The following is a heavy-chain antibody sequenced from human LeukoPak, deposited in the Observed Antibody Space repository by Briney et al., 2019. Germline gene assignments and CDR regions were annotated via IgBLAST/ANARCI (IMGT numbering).Heavy chain of an antibody. Sequence: PSETLSLTCTVSGGSISSGGYYWSWIWQPPGKGLEWIGYIYHSGSTYYNPSLKSRVTISVDRSKNQFSLKLSSVTAADTAVYYCARDGDGGTLDYWGQGTLVTVSS. D-gene: IGHD4-23*01. CDR3: ARDGDGGTLDY. CDR1: GGSISSGGYY. CDR2: IYHSGST. V-gene: IGHV4-30-2*01. J-gene: IGHJ4*02.